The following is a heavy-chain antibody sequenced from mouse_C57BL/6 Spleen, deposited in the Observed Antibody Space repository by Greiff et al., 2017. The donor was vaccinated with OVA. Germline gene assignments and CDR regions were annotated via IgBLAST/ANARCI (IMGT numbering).Heavy chain of an antibody. CDR3: ARGHYYGSSYADY. Sequence: QVQLKQPGAELVKPGASVKLSCKASGYTFTSYWMHWVKQRPGQGLEWIGMIHPNSGSTNYNEKFKSKATLTVDKSSSTAYMQLSSLTSEDSAVYYCARGHYYGSSYADYWGQGTTLTVSS. CDR2: IHPNSGST. D-gene: IGHD1-1*01. V-gene: IGHV1-64*01. J-gene: IGHJ2*01. CDR1: GYTFTSYW.